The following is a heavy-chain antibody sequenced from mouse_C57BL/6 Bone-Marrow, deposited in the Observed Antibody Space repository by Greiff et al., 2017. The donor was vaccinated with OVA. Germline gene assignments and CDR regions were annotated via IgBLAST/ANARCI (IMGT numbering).Heavy chain of an antibody. CDR2: ISDGGSYT. Sequence: EVQLVESGGGLVKPGGSLKLSCAASGFTFSSYAMSWVRQTPEKRLEWVATISDGGSYTYYPDNVKGRFTISRDNAKNNLYLQMSHLKSEDTAMYYCARDGYYFYFDYWGQGTTLTVSS. D-gene: IGHD2-3*01. V-gene: IGHV5-4*01. CDR1: GFTFSSYA. CDR3: ARDGYYFYFDY. J-gene: IGHJ2*01.